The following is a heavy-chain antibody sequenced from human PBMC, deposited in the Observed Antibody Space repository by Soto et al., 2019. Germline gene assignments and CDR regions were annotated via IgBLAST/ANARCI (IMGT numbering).Heavy chain of an antibody. J-gene: IGHJ4*02. V-gene: IGHV1-18*01. CDR1: TSYG. CDR3: ARWAPPNDY. Sequence: TSYGISWVRQAPGQGREWMGWISAYNGNTNYAQKLQGRVTMTTDTSTSTAYMELRSLRSDDTAVYYCARWAPPNDYWGQGTLVTVSS. CDR2: ISAYNGNT.